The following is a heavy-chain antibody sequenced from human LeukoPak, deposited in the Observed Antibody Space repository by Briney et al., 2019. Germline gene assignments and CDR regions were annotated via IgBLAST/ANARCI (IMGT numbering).Heavy chain of an antibody. CDR3: ARGSKQDDFWSGYSPGYYYHYMDV. Sequence: SVKVSCKASGGTFSSYAISWVRQAPGQGLEWMGGIIPIFGTANYAQKFQGRVTITTDESTSTAYMELSSLRSEDTAVYYCARGSKQDDFWSGYSPGYYYHYMDVWGKGTTVTVSS. CDR1: GGTFSSYA. D-gene: IGHD3-3*01. CDR2: IIPIFGTA. J-gene: IGHJ6*03. V-gene: IGHV1-69*05.